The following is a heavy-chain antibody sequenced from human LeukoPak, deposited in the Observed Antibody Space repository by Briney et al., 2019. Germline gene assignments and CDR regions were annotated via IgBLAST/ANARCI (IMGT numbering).Heavy chain of an antibody. Sequence: SETLSLTCAVDGGSLSGYYWSRIRQPPGKGLEWIGEINPTGSTNYNPSLKSRVTISADTSKSQFSLELSSVTAADTAVFYCARALSTVTTYFDSWGQGTLVTVSS. D-gene: IGHD4-17*01. V-gene: IGHV4-34*01. J-gene: IGHJ4*02. CDR2: INPTGST. CDR3: ARALSTVTTYFDS. CDR1: GGSLSGYY.